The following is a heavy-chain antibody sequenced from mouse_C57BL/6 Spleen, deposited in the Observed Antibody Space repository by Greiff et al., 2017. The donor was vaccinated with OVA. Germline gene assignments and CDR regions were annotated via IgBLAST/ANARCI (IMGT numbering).Heavy chain of an antibody. D-gene: IGHD2-4*01. CDR1: GYTFTDYN. CDR3: ASPLIYYDYDVLFAY. V-gene: IGHV1-22*01. J-gene: IGHJ3*01. CDR2: INPNNGGT. Sequence: EVQLQQSGPELVKPGASVKMSCKASGYTFTDYNMHWVKQSHGKSLEWIGYINPNNGGTSSNQKFKGKATLTVNKSSSPAYMELRRLTSEDSAVYYCASPLIYYDYDVLFAYWGQGTLVTVSA.